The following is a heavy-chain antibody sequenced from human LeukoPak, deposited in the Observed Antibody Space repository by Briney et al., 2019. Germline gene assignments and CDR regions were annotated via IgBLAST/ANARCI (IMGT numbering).Heavy chain of an antibody. CDR3: ARLGGVAARSGLWRFDY. CDR1: GYSFTSFW. Sequence: GESLKISCKGSGYSFTSFWIGWVRQMPGKGLEWMGIIYPGDSDTRYSPSFQGQVTISADKSISTAYLQWSSLKASDTAMYYCARLGGVAARSGLWRFDYWGQGTLVTVSS. V-gene: IGHV5-51*01. J-gene: IGHJ4*02. CDR2: IYPGDSDT. D-gene: IGHD6-6*01.